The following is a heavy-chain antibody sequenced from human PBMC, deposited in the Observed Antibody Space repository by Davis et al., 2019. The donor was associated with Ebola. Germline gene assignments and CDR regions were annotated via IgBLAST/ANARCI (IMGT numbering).Heavy chain of an antibody. D-gene: IGHD3-10*01. V-gene: IGHV5-51*01. CDR3: ARPHGAPLMVRGVDTAAGDAFDI. J-gene: IGHJ3*02. CDR1: GYSFTSYW. Sequence: PGGSLRLSCKGSGYSFTSYWIGWVRQMPGKGLEWMGIIYPGDSDTRYSPSFQGQVTISADKSISTAYLQWSSLKASDTAMYYCARPHGAPLMVRGVDTAAGDAFDIWGQGTMVTVSS. CDR2: IYPGDSDT.